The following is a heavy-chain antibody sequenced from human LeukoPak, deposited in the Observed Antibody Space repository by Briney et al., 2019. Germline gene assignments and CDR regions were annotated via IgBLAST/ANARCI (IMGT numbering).Heavy chain of an antibody. Sequence: GASVKVSCKAYGGTFSSCAISWVRQAPGQGLEWMGGIIPLSVTADYAQKFQGRVTISTDESTSTAYMELSSLRSEDTAVYYCARVKYYDSTGYYYYYYMDVWGKGTTVTVSS. CDR2: IIPLSVTA. D-gene: IGHD3-22*01. V-gene: IGHV1-69*05. CDR3: ARVKYYDSTGYYYYYYMDV. J-gene: IGHJ6*03. CDR1: GGTFSSCA.